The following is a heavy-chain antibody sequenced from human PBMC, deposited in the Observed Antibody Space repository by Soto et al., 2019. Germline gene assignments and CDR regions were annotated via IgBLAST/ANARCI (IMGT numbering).Heavy chain of an antibody. CDR2: ITAYNGKT. Sequence: ASVKVSCKASGYTFTHYGISWVRQAPGQGLEWMGWITAYNGKTYYAQRLQDRVTMTTDASTSTAYMELRSLRSDDTAVYYCARDDGRRRYDRFDYWGRGTLVTVSS. D-gene: IGHD5-12*01. J-gene: IGHJ4*02. V-gene: IGHV1-18*01. CDR1: GYTFTHYG. CDR3: ARDDGRRRYDRFDY.